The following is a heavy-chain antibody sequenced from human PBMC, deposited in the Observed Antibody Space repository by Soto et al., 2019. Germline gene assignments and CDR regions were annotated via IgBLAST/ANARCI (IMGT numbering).Heavy chain of an antibody. J-gene: IGHJ4*02. CDR2: IIPIFGTT. V-gene: IGHV1-69*01. CDR1: GGTFSYYA. D-gene: IGHD1-20*01. CDR3: ASPISLSAH. Sequence: QVQLVQSGAEVKKPGSSVKVSCKASGGTFSYYAINWVRQAPGQGLEWMGGIIPIFGTTNYAQEFQGRVTITADDSTGIAYMELSGRRSEDTAVYYCASPISLSAHWGQGTLVTVSS.